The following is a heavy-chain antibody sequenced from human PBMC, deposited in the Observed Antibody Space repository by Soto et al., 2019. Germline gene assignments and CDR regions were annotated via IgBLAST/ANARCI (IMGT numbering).Heavy chain of an antibody. Sequence: EVQLVESGGGLDQPGGSLRLSCAASGFTFSSYWMSWVRQAPGKGLEWVANIKQDGSEKYYVDCVKGRFTISRDNAKNSLYLQMNSLRAEDTAVYYCARFYYDSSGYLPSPYYYYYGMDVWGQGTTVTVSS. V-gene: IGHV3-7*04. CDR3: ARFYYDSSGYLPSPYYYYYGMDV. CDR2: IKQDGSEK. CDR1: GFTFSSYW. D-gene: IGHD3-22*01. J-gene: IGHJ6*02.